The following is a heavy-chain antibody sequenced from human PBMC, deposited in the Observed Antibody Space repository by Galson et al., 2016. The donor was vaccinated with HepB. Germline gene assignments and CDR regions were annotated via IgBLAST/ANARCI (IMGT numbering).Heavy chain of an antibody. CDR3: SGPLRSGFFGILAHSGLDV. V-gene: IGHV3-11*06. CDR1: GFGFSDYY. J-gene: IGHJ6*02. Sequence: SLRLSCAASGFGFSDYYMTWIRQAPGKGLEWVSYISGSYGNTNYADSVKGRFTISRDNARSSLFLQMNGLRVEDTAVYCASGPLRSGFFGILAHSGLDVWGQGTTVTVSS. D-gene: IGHD3-3*01. CDR2: ISGSYGNT.